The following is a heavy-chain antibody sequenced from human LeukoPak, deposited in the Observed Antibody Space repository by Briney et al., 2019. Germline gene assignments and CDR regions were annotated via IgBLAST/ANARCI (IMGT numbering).Heavy chain of an antibody. V-gene: IGHV3-9*01. D-gene: IGHD3-10*01. CDR1: GFTFDDYA. J-gene: IGHJ4*02. Sequence: PGGSLRLSCAASGFTFDDYAMHWVRQVPGKGLEWVSGISWNSGSIGYADSVKGRFTISRDNAKNSLYLQMNSLRAEDTALYYCVKDMKSMVRGVIVDYWGQGTLVTVSS. CDR2: ISWNSGSI. CDR3: VKDMKSMVRGVIVDY.